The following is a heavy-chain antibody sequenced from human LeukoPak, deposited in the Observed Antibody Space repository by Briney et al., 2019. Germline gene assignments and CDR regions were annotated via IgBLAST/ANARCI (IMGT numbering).Heavy chain of an antibody. CDR3: ARDPGITMIPLYYFDY. CDR1: GFTFSSYG. D-gene: IGHD3-22*01. CDR2: IWYDGSNK. V-gene: IGHV3-33*01. Sequence: GGSLRLSCAASGFTFSSYGMHWVRQAPGKGLEWVAVIWYDGSNKYYADSVKGRFTISRDNSKNTLYLQMNSLRAEDTAVYYSARDPGITMIPLYYFDYWGQGTLVTVSS. J-gene: IGHJ4*02.